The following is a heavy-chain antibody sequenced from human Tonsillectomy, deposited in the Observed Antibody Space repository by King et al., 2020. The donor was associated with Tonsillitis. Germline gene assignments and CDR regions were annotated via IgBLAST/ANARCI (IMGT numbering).Heavy chain of an antibody. D-gene: IGHD5-12*01. CDR2: VSYDGSNK. Sequence: VQLVESGGGVVQPGRSLRLSCAASGFTFSSYGVHWVRQAPGKGLEWVAVVSYDGSNKYYADPVKGRFTISRDNSKNTLYLQMNSLRAEDTAVYYCAKGYSGYDYAFDIWGQGTMVTVSS. V-gene: IGHV3-30*18. J-gene: IGHJ3*02. CDR3: AKGYSGYDYAFDI. CDR1: GFTFSSYG.